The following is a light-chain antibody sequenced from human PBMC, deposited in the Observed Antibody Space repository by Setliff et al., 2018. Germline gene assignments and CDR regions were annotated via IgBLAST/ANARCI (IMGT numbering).Light chain of an antibody. V-gene: IGLV2-8*01. CDR3: SSYAGSNTPYV. Sequence: QSVLTQPRSVSGSPGQSVTISCTGTSSDVGGYNYVSWYQQHPGKAPKLMIYEVSKRPSGVPDRFSGSKSGNTASLTVSGLQAEDEADYYCSSYAGSNTPYVFGTGTKGTVL. CDR1: SSDVGGYNY. J-gene: IGLJ1*01. CDR2: EVS.